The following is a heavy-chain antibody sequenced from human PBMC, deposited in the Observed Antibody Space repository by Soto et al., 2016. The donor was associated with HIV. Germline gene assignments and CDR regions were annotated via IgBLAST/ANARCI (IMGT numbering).Heavy chain of an antibody. D-gene: IGHD2-2*01. V-gene: IGHV3-11*05. J-gene: IGHJ3*02. CDR3: ARNLGLGARYCSSTSCSQANDAFDI. Sequence: QVQLVESGGGLVKHGGSLRLSCAASGFTFSDYYMSWIRQAPGKGLEWVSYISSGSSYTNYADSVKGRFTISRDNAKNSLYLQMNSLRVEDTAVYYCARNLGLGARYCSSTSCSQANDAFDIWAKGQWSPSLQ. CDR2: ISSGSSYT. CDR1: GFTFSDYY.